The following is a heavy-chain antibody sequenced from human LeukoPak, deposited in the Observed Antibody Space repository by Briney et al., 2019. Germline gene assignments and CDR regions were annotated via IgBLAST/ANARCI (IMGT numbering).Heavy chain of an antibody. J-gene: IGHJ4*02. CDR3: ARALRSQGAAAGTGYLDS. D-gene: IGHD6-13*01. CDR2: INYSETT. CDR1: NGSINTYF. V-gene: IGHV4-59*08. Sequence: SETLSLTCTVSNGSINTYFWTWIRQPPGRGLEWIGIINYSETTSYNPSLKSRVALSVDTSKNLFSLKLDSVTAADTAVYFCARALRSQGAAAGTGYLDSWGQGALVTVSS.